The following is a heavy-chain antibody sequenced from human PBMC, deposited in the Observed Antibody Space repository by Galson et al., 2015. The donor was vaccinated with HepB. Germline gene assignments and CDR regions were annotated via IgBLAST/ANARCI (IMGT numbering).Heavy chain of an antibody. J-gene: IGHJ4*02. D-gene: IGHD4-17*01. Sequence: ETLSLTCTVSGGSVTTYYWSWIRQPPGKGLEWVGYFYYTGSSDYNPSLQNRVTMSMDTSTNQFSLTLSSVTAADTALYYCATDDRTTMTPLVDSWGQGALVTVSS. CDR2: FYYTGSS. CDR1: GGSVTTYY. CDR3: ATDDRTTMTPLVDS. V-gene: IGHV4-59*02.